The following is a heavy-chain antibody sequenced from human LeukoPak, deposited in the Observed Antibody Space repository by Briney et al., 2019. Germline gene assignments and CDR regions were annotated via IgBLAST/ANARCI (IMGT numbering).Heavy chain of an antibody. J-gene: IGHJ3*02. CDR3: AKSSSSWWSWDAFDI. V-gene: IGHV3-21*01. CDR1: GFTFSSYS. Sequence: GGSLRLSCAASGFTFSSYSMNWVRQAPGKGLEWVSSISSSSSYIYYADSVKGRFTISRDNAKNSLYLQMNSLRAEDTAVYYCAKSSSSWWSWDAFDIWGQGTMVTVSS. CDR2: ISSSSSYI. D-gene: IGHD6-13*01.